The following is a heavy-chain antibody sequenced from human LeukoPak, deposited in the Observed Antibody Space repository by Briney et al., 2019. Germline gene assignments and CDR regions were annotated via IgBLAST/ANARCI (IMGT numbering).Heavy chain of an antibody. CDR1: GFIFSAYG. CDR2: MAGDGSSI. J-gene: IGHJ4*02. Sequence: ERSLRLSCAASGFIFSAYGMHWVRQAPGKGLEWVALMAGDGSSIYYADSVKGRFTISRDNSKNTVYLQMNSLRPEDTAVYYCAKAAVYSKRWTPFDDWGRGTLVTVSS. V-gene: IGHV3-30*18. D-gene: IGHD1-26*01. CDR3: AKAAVYSKRWTPFDD.